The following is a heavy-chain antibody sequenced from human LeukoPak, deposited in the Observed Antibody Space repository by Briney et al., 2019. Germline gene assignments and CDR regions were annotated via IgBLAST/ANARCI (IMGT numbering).Heavy chain of an antibody. D-gene: IGHD3-22*01. CDR2: INPNSGGT. CDR1: GYTFTGYY. V-gene: IGHV1-2*06. CDR3: ARLWGYYDSSGYPHAFDI. Sequence: ASVKVSCKASGYTFTGYYMHWVRQAPGQGLEWMGRINPNSGGTNYAQKFQGRVTMTRDTPISTAYMELSRMRSADTAVYYCARLWGYYDSSGYPHAFDIWGQGTMVTVSS. J-gene: IGHJ3*02.